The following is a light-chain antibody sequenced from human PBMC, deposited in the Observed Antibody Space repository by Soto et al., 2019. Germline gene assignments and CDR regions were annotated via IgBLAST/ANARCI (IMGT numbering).Light chain of an antibody. J-gene: IGKJ5*01. CDR2: GAA. CDR1: QRVSSY. V-gene: IGKV3D-15*01. Sequence: EIVMAQSPATLSVSPGERATLSCSASQRVSSYLAWYQQKPGLAPGLLIYGAATRATGVPDRFSGSGSGTDFTLTISTLEPGDFAVYYCQQYSSPPPITFGQGTRLEIK. CDR3: QQYSSPPPIT.